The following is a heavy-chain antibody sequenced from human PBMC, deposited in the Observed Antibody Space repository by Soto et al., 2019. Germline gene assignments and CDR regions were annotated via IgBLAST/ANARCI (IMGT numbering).Heavy chain of an antibody. CDR2: INPSGGST. V-gene: IGHV1-46*01. CDR1: GYTFTSYY. CDR3: ARELRFGVVIGWFDP. Sequence: GASVKVSCKASGYTFTSYYMHWVRQAPGQGLEWMGIINPSGGSTSYAQKFQGRVTMTRDTSTSTVYMELSSLRSEDTAVYYCARELRFGVVIGWFDPWGQGTLVTVSS. D-gene: IGHD3-3*01. J-gene: IGHJ5*02.